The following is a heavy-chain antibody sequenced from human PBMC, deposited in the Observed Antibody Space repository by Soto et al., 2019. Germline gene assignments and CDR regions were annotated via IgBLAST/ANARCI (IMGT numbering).Heavy chain of an antibody. CDR1: GGAISSGGYY. V-gene: IGHV4-31*03. CDR3: ARDLRFRGFYGMDV. J-gene: IGHJ6*02. Sequence: QVQLQESGPGLVKPSQTLSLTCTVSGGAISSGGYYWSWIRQHTGKGLEWIGYIYYSGCTYYNPSLKSRVTISVDTSKNQFSLKLSSVTAADTAVYYCARDLRFRGFYGMDVWGQGTTVTVSS. D-gene: IGHD3-10*01. CDR2: IYYSGCT.